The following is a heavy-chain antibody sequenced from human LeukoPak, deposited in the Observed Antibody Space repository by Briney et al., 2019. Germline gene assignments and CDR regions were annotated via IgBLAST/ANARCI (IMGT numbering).Heavy chain of an antibody. CDR2: ISSNGGST. CDR3: VKEGDSSSWYEVDY. CDR1: GFTFSSYA. V-gene: IGHV3-64D*06. D-gene: IGHD6-13*01. Sequence: GGSLRLSCSAPGFTFSSYAMHWVRQAPGKGLEYVSAISSNGGSTYYADSVRGRFTVSRDNSKNTLYLQMSSLRAEDTAVYYCVKEGDSSSWYEVDYWGQGTLVTVSS. J-gene: IGHJ4*02.